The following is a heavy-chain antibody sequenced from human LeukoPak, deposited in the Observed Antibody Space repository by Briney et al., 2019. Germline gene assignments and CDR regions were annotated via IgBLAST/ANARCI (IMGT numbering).Heavy chain of an antibody. J-gene: IGHJ4*02. Sequence: SETLSLTCAVYGGSFSGHYWSWIRQPPGKGLEWIGEINHSRSTNYNPSLKSRVTISVDTSKNQFSLKLSSVTAADTAVYYCARAGWFGELYGPLDYWGQGTLVTVSS. CDR3: ARAGWFGELYGPLDY. V-gene: IGHV4-34*01. CDR2: INHSRST. CDR1: GGSFSGHY. D-gene: IGHD3-10*01.